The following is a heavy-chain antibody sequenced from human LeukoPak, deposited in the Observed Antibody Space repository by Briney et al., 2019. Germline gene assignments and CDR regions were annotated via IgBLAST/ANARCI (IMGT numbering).Heavy chain of an antibody. CDR3: AGGCSGGSCYRNWFDP. J-gene: IGHJ5*02. D-gene: IGHD2-15*01. CDR1: GYTFTSYG. Sequence: ASVKVSCKASGYTFTSYGISWVRQAPGQGLERMGWISAYNGNTNYAHKLQGRVTMTTDTCTSTTYMERRSLRSDDTAVYYCAGGCSGGSCYRNWFDPWGQGTLVTVSS. CDR2: ISAYNGNT. V-gene: IGHV1-18*01.